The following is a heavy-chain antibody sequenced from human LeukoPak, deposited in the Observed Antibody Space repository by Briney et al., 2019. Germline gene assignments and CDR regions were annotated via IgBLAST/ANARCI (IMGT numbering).Heavy chain of an antibody. CDR2: ISGSGGNT. CDR3: AKGSSSWYPFDY. CDR1: GFTFSSYA. Sequence: GGSLRLSCAASGFTFSSYAMSWVRQAPGKGLEWVSGISGSGGNTYYADSVKGRFTISRDNSKNTLYLQMSTLRAEDTAVYYCAKGSSSWYPFDYWGQGTLVTVSS. D-gene: IGHD6-13*01. J-gene: IGHJ4*02. V-gene: IGHV3-23*01.